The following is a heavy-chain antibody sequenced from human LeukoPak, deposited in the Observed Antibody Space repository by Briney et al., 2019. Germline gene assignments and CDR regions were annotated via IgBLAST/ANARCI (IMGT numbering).Heavy chain of an antibody. CDR2: IIPIFGTA. CDR3: ARDGYYYEGIVAY. Sequence: VKVSCKASGGPFSNYAISWVRQAPGQGLEWMGGIIPIFGTANYAQKFRGRVTITADTSTSTAYMELRSLRSDDTAVYYCARDGYYYEGIVAYWGQGTLVTVSS. CDR1: GGPFSNYA. J-gene: IGHJ4*02. D-gene: IGHD3-22*01. V-gene: IGHV1-69*13.